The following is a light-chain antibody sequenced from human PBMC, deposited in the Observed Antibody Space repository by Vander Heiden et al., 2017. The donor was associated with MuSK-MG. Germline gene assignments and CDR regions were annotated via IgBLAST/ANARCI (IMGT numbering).Light chain of an antibody. CDR1: NIGSKS. V-gene: IGLV3-21*03. Sequence: SYVLTQPPSVSVAPGKTARITCGGNNIGSKSVHWYQQKPGQAPVRGGEVDSDRPSGIPERFSGSNSGNTATLKISRVEAGDEADDYCQVSDSSSDHRVFGGGTKLTVL. J-gene: IGLJ2*01. CDR2: VDS. CDR3: QVSDSSSDHRV.